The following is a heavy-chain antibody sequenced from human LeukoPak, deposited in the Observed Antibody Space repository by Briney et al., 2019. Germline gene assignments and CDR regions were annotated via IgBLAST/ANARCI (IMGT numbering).Heavy chain of an antibody. V-gene: IGHV4-39*01. Sequence: SETLSLTCTVSGGSISGSSYYWGWICQPPGKGLEWIGSIYYSGSTYYNPSLKSRVTISVDTSKNQFSLKLSSVTAADTAVYYCARQLGYCSSTSCYADKVDYWGQGTLVTVSS. J-gene: IGHJ4*02. CDR1: GGSISGSSYY. D-gene: IGHD2-2*01. CDR2: IYYSGST. CDR3: ARQLGYCSSTSCYADKVDY.